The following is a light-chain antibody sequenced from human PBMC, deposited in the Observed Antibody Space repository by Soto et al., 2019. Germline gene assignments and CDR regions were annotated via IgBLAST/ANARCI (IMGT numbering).Light chain of an antibody. CDR1: QTIASRY. V-gene: IGKV3-20*01. J-gene: IGKJ5*01. Sequence: VLTQSPCTLSLAPGERATLACRASQTIASRYLAWYQHQPGQAPRLLIYRTFARSPGIPDRFSGGGSGTDFTLTISRLEREDFAVYYCQQYDTSPPTFGQGKRLDIK. CDR3: QQYDTSPPT. CDR2: RTF.